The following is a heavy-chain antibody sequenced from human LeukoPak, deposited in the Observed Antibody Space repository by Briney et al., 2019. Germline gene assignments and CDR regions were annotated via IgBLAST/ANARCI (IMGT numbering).Heavy chain of an antibody. D-gene: IGHD6-13*01. Sequence: GGSLRLACAASGFTFSSYAMSWVRQAPGKGLEWVSGISWNSGSIGYADSVKGRFTISRDNAENSLYLQMNSLRAEDAALYYCAKDIHGAAFDYWGQGTLVTVSS. J-gene: IGHJ4*02. CDR2: ISWNSGSI. CDR3: AKDIHGAAFDY. V-gene: IGHV3-9*01. CDR1: GFTFSSYA.